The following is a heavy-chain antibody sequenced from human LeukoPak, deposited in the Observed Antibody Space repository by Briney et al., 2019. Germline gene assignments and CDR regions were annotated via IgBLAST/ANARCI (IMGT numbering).Heavy chain of an antibody. CDR1: GYTFTGYY. CDR2: INPNSGGT. Sequence: GASVKVSCKASGYTFTGYYMHWVRQAPGQGLEWMGWINPNSGGTNYAQKFQGRVTMTRDTSISTAYMELSRLRSDDTAVYYCASLRGGYSSSRYPFDYWGQGTLVTVSS. D-gene: IGHD6-13*01. CDR3: ASLRGGYSSSRYPFDY. J-gene: IGHJ4*02. V-gene: IGHV1-2*02.